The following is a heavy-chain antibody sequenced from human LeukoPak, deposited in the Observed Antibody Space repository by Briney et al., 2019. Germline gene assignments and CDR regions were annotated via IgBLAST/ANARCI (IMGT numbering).Heavy chain of an antibody. CDR3: ERVGDGYNYWLPFDY. Sequence: LVKVSCKASGGTFSSYAISWVRQAPGQGLEWMGGIIPIFGTANYAQKFQGRVTITTDESTSTAYMELSSLRSEDTAVYYCERVGDGYNYWLPFDYWGQGTLVTVSS. CDR1: GGTFSSYA. J-gene: IGHJ4*02. CDR2: IIPIFGTA. D-gene: IGHD5-24*01. V-gene: IGHV1-69*05.